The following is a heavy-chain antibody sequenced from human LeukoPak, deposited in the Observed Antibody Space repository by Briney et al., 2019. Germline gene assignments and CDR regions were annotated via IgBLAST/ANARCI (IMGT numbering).Heavy chain of an antibody. CDR3: AKPMRWVYYFDY. J-gene: IGHJ4*02. V-gene: IGHV3-30*18. D-gene: IGHD2-2*01. CDR2: ISYDGSNK. Sequence: PGGSLRLSCAASGFTFSSYGMHWVRQAPGKGLEWVAVISYDGSNKYYADSVKGRFTISRDNSKNTLYLQMNSPRAEDTAVYYCAKPMRWVYYFDYWGQGTLVTVSS. CDR1: GFTFSSYG.